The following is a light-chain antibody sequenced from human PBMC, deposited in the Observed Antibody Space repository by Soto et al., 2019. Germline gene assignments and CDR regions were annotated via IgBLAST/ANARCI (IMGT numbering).Light chain of an antibody. Sequence: EIVLTQSPGTLSLSPGERATLSCRASQSITNNYLAWYQQKPGRAHRLLIYGASNGATGIPDRFSGSGSGTDFTLTISRLEPEDFAVYYCQQYGSSGTFGQGTKVDIK. CDR3: QQYGSSGT. V-gene: IGKV3-20*01. CDR2: GAS. CDR1: QSITNNY. J-gene: IGKJ1*01.